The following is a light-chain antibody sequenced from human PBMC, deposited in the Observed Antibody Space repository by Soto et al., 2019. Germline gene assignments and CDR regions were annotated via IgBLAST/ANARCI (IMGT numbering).Light chain of an antibody. CDR3: QQYNSFPWT. CDR1: HSISSY. CDR2: KAS. V-gene: IGKV1-5*03. J-gene: IGKJ1*01. Sequence: DVQMTQSPSTLSASVGDRVTITCRASHSISSYLTWYQQKPGKAPKLLIYKASNLESGDPSRFSGSGSGTEFTLTISSLQPDDFASYYCQQYNSFPWTFGQGTKVEIK.